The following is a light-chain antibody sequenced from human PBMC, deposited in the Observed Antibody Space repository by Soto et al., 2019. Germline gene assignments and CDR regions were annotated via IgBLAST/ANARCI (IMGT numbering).Light chain of an antibody. Sequence: EILLTQSPGTLSLSPGERATLSCRASQSVRSNYLAWYQQKPGQAPRLLIYAASSRATVIPDRFSGSGSGTDFSLTISRLESEDFAVYYCQQFGSSPQTFGGGTKVEIK. J-gene: IGKJ4*01. CDR1: QSVRSNY. CDR2: AAS. CDR3: QQFGSSPQT. V-gene: IGKV3-20*01.